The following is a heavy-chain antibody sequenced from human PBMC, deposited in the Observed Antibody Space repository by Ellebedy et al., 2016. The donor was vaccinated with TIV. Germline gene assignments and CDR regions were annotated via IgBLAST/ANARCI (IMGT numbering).Heavy chain of an antibody. Sequence: GESLKISCAASGFTFSSYSMNWVRQAPGKGLEWVSYISSSSSTIYYADSVKGRFTISRDNAKNSLYLQMNSLRAEDTAVYSCARELTRITMVRGVIITGLGRDVWGQGSTVTVSS. CDR3: ARELTRITMVRGVIITGLGRDV. J-gene: IGHJ6*02. CDR1: GFTFSSYS. V-gene: IGHV3-48*01. D-gene: IGHD3-10*01. CDR2: ISSSSSTI.